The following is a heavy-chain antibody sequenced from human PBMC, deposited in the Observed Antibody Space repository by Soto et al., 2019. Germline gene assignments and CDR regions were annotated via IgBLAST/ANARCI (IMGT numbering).Heavy chain of an antibody. D-gene: IGHD3-10*01. CDR2: ISGSGGST. CDR1: GFTFSSYA. Sequence: GGSLRLSCAASGFTFSSYAMSWVRQAPGKGLEWVSAISGSGGSTYYADSVKGRFTISRDNSKNTLYLQMNSLRAEDTAVYYCAPDPSGDMVLRFDYWGQGTLVTVSS. J-gene: IGHJ4*02. V-gene: IGHV3-23*01. CDR3: APDPSGDMVLRFDY.